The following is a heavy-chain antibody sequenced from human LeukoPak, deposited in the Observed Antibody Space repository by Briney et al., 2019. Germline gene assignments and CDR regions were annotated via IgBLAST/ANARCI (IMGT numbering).Heavy chain of an antibody. CDR1: GFTFSSYA. J-gene: IGHJ4*02. V-gene: IGHV3-30-3*01. CDR3: ASGEYQLPLPHY. CDR2: ISYDGSNK. D-gene: IGHD2-2*01. Sequence: PGGSLRLSCAASGFTFSSYAMSWVRQAPGKGLEWVAVISYDGSNKYYADSVKGRFTISRDNSKNTLYLQMNSLRAEDTAVYYCASGEYQLPLPHYWGQGTLVTVSS.